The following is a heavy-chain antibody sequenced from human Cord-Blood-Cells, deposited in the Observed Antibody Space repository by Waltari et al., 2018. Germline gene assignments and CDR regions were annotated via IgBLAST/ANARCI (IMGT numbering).Heavy chain of an antibody. D-gene: IGHD2-2*01. CDR1: GLTVSSSA. CDR3: AKWLPTHLPLDY. Sequence: EVQLLESGGGLVQPRGSLRLSCAASGLTVSSSAISWVSQAPGKGLEWVSAISGSGGSTYYADSVKGRFTISRDNSKNTLYLQMNSLRAEDTAVYYCAKWLPTHLPLDYWGQGTLVTVSS. CDR2: ISGSGGST. V-gene: IGHV3-23*01. J-gene: IGHJ4*02.